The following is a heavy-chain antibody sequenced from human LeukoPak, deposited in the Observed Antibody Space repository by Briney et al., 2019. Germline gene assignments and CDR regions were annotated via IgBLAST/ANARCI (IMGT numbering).Heavy chain of an antibody. CDR2: IIPIFGTA. CDR3: ATDRSRWEPAASGAFDI. J-gene: IGHJ3*02. Sequence: SVNVSCKASGGTFSSYAISWVRQAPGQGLEWMGGIIPIFGTANYAQKFQGRVTITADESTSTAYMELSSLRSEDTAVYYCATDRSRWEPAASGAFDIWGQGTMVTVSS. V-gene: IGHV1-69*13. CDR1: GGTFSSYA. D-gene: IGHD1-26*01.